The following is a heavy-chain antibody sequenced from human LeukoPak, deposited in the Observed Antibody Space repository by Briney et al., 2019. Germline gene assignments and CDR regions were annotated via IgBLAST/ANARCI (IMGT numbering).Heavy chain of an antibody. CDR1: GFTFSIYT. Sequence: GGSLRLSCAASGFTFSIYTMNWVRQAPGKGLEWVSVIYSGGSTYYADSVKGRFTISRDNSKNTLYLQMNSLRAEDTAVYYCARPISDFWSANYYGMDVWGQGTTVTVSS. V-gene: IGHV3-53*01. J-gene: IGHJ6*02. CDR2: IYSGGST. CDR3: ARPISDFWSANYYGMDV. D-gene: IGHD3-3*01.